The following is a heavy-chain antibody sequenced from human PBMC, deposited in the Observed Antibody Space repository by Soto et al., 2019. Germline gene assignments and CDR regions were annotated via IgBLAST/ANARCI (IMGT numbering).Heavy chain of an antibody. CDR3: ARGNRLNSGARDY. V-gene: IGHV3-33*01. J-gene: IGHJ4*02. Sequence: GGSLRLSCAASGFTFSSYGMHWVRQAPGKGLEWVAVIWYDGRNKYYTDAVKGRFTISRDNSKNTLYLEMNSLSAEDTAVYYCARGNRLNSGARDYWGQGTLVTVSS. CDR2: IWYDGRNK. CDR1: GFTFSSYG. D-gene: IGHD1-1*01.